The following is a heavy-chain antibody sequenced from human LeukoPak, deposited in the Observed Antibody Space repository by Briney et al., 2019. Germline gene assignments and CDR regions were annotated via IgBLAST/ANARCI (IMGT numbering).Heavy chain of an antibody. CDR2: IHYSGSS. Sequence: SETLSLTCTVSADSTSNFYWNLIRQSPGKGLEWIGNIHYSGSSVYNPSLKSRGTISIDTSRRQFFLKLNSVTAADTAVYFCALAPNSNWFDFWGPGTLVTVSS. D-gene: IGHD2-8*01. V-gene: IGHV4-59*03. CDR3: ALAPNSNWFDF. J-gene: IGHJ5*01. CDR1: ADSTSNFY.